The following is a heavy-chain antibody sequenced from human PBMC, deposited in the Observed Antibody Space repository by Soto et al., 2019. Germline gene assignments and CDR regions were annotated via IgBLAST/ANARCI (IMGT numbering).Heavy chain of an antibody. CDR1: GGTFSSYA. D-gene: IGHD2-2*01. V-gene: IGHV1-69*06. CDR3: ARRGGLGYGSSISCSRPNWCDS. J-gene: IGHJ5*01. CDR2: IIPIFGTA. Sequence: QVQLVQSGAEVKKPGSSVKVSCKASGGTFSSYAISWVRQAPGQGLEWMGGIIPIFGTAHYAQKFQGRVTITADKSTSKAYMELSSMRSDDTAVYYCARRGGLGYGSSISCSRPNWCDSWGLRTLVTVSS.